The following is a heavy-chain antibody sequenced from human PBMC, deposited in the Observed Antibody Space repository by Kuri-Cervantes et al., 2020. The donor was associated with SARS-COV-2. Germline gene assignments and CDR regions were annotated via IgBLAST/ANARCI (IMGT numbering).Heavy chain of an antibody. CDR2: IYTSGST. J-gene: IGHJ3*02. V-gene: IGHV4-61*02. Sequence: SETLSLTCTVSGGSIGSGNYYWSWIRQPAGKGLEWIGRIYTSGSTSNNPSLKSRVTILVDTSKNQFSLKLSSVTAADTAVYYCARGRNMYFHDSSGYLLVAARSRDALDIWGQGTMVTVSS. D-gene: IGHD3-22*01. CDR1: GGSIGSGNYY. CDR3: ARGRNMYFHDSSGYLLVAARSRDALDI.